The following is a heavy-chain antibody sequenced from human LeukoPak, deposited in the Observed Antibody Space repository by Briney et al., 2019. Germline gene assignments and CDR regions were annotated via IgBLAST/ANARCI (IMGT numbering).Heavy chain of an antibody. V-gene: IGHV3-30*02. D-gene: IGHD5-24*01. J-gene: IGHJ5*02. Sequence: PGGSLRLSCAASGFTFSSYGMHWVRQAPGKGLEWVAFIRYDGSNKYYADSVKGRFTISRDNAKNTLYLQMNSLRAEDTAVYYCARDSLATVSSWGQGTLVTVSS. CDR2: IRYDGSNK. CDR1: GFTFSSYG. CDR3: ARDSLATVSS.